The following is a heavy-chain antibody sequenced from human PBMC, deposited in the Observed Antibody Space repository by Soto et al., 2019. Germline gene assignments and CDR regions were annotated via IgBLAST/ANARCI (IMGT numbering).Heavy chain of an antibody. J-gene: IGHJ5*02. CDR2: HIPIFGTA. CDR1: GGTFSSYA. Sequence: QVQLVQSGAEVKKPGSSVKVSCKASGGTFSSYAISWVRQAPGQGLEWMGGHIPIFGTANYAQKFQGRVTITXXEXTXXASRELSSLRSEDTAVYYCASGGYCGGDCSRWFDPWGQGTLVTVSS. D-gene: IGHD2-21*02. CDR3: ASGGYCGGDCSRWFDP. V-gene: IGHV1-69*05.